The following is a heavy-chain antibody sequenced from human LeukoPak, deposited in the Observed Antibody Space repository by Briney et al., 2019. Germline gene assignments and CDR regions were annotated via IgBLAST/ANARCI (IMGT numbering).Heavy chain of an antibody. J-gene: IGHJ4*02. CDR3: ARAGEYSSSSIDY. CDR2: INPNSGGT. D-gene: IGHD6-6*01. CDR1: GYTFTSYY. V-gene: IGHV1-2*02. Sequence: ASVKVSCKASGYTFTSYYMHWVRQAPGQGLEWMGWINPNSGGTNYAQKFQGRVTMTRDTSISTAYMELSRLRSDDTAVYYCARAGEYSSSSIDYWGQGTLVTVSS.